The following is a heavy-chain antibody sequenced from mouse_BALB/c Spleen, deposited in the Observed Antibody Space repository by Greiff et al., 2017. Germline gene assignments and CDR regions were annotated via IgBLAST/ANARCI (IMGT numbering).Heavy chain of an antibody. CDR1: GYTFTSYW. D-gene: IGHD4-1*01. CDR3: ARKEPNWEGFAY. CDR2: INPSTGYT. Sequence: VKLVESGAELAKPGASVKMSCKASGYTFTSYWMHWVKQRPGQGLEWIGYINPSTGYTEYNQKFKDKATLTADKSSSTAYMQLSSLTSEDSAVYYCARKEPNWEGFAYWGQGTLVTVSA. J-gene: IGHJ3*01. V-gene: IGHV1-7*01.